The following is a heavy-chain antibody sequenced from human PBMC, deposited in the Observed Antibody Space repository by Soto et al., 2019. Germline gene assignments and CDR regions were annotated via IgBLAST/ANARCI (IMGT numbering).Heavy chain of an antibody. D-gene: IGHD2-15*01. CDR3: ARAYSDAFDI. Sequence: LRLSCAASGFTFRDYYMTWIRQAPGKGLEWVSYISSSGTGTYYPDSVKGRFTISRDNAKNSLYLQMNSLRAEDTAVYYCARAYSDAFDIWGQGTMVTVSS. J-gene: IGHJ3*02. CDR1: GFTFRDYY. CDR2: ISSSGTGT. V-gene: IGHV3-11*01.